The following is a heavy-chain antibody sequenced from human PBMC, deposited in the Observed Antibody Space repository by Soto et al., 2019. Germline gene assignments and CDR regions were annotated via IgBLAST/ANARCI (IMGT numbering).Heavy chain of an antibody. CDR3: ARDWLGIDY. CDR1: GYTFTSYG. V-gene: IGHV1-18*01. CDR2: INPYNGNT. Sequence: QVQLVQSGAEVKKPGASVKVSCKASGYTFTSYGISWVRQAPGQGLEWMGWINPYNGNTNYAQKPQGRVTMTTATSTNTAYMELRSLRSADTAVYSCARDWLGIDYWGQGTLVTVSS. D-gene: IGHD3-10*01. J-gene: IGHJ4*02.